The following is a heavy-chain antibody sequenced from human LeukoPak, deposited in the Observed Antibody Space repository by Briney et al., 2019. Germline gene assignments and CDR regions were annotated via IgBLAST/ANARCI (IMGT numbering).Heavy chain of an antibody. J-gene: IGHJ6*02. CDR3: AKVGSSGWGNYYYYGMDV. CDR1: GFTFSSYA. Sequence: GGSLRLSCAASGFTFSSYAVSWVRQAPGKGLEWVSAISGSGGSTYYADSVKGRFTISRDNSKNTLYLQMNSLRAEDTAVYYCAKVGSSGWGNYYYYGMDVWGQGTTVTVSS. CDR2: ISGSGGST. D-gene: IGHD6-19*01. V-gene: IGHV3-23*01.